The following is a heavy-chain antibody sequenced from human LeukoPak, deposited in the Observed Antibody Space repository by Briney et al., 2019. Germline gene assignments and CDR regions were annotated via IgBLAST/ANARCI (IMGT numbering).Heavy chain of an antibody. CDR2: ISPYNGKT. CDR3: ARDDFPSPGSGSYHHAGIIVY. Sequence: ASVNVSCKASVYTFTSYGISWVRQAPGHGLAWMGWISPYNGKTKLPQRSQGRVAMTTDTPTTTAYMELRSLRSDDTAMYYCARDDFPSPGSGSYHHAGIIVYWGQGTLVTVSS. D-gene: IGHD3-10*01. V-gene: IGHV1-18*01. J-gene: IGHJ4*02. CDR1: VYTFTSYG.